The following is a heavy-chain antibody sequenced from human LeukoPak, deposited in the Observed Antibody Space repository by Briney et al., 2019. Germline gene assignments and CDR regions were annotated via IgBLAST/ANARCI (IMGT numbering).Heavy chain of an antibody. J-gene: IGHJ4*02. D-gene: IGHD2-15*01. CDR1: GFTFGSYG. CDR2: ISYGGSNK. CDR3: AEYRVVGTSD. Sequence: GGSLTLSCAASGFTFGSYGMHWVRQAPGKGLEWVAVISYGGSNKYYADSMRRRFTTSGDTTNNTLYLQMNILRAATTVEYYCAEYRVVGTSDWGQGTLVTVSS. V-gene: IGHV3-30*03.